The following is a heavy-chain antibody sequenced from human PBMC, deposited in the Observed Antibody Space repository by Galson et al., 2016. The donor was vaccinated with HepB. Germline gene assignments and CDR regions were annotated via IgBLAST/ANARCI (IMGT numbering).Heavy chain of an antibody. V-gene: IGHV4-39*06. D-gene: IGHD5-18*01. J-gene: IGHJ4*02. CDR3: ARESTSMSFDY. Sequence: SETLSLTCTVSGCSIRSSNSYWGWIRQSPGKGLEWLGTMYYSGDTYYNPSLKSRVTISLYTSKNQFPLKLTSVTAADTAVYFCARESTSMSFDYWGPGTVVSVSS. CDR1: GCSIRSSNSY. CDR2: MYYSGDT.